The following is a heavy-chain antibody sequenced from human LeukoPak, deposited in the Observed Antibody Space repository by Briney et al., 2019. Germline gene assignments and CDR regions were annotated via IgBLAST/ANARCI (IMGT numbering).Heavy chain of an antibody. Sequence: SETLSLTCTVSGGSISSYYWSWIRQPPGKGLEWIGYIYYSGSTNYNPSLKSRVTISVDTSKNQFSLKLSSVTAADTAVYYCARDSNSGSYCSSTSCPYWYFDLWGRGTLVTVSS. CDR3: ARDSNSGSYCSSTSCPYWYFDL. J-gene: IGHJ2*01. D-gene: IGHD2-2*01. CDR1: GGSISSYY. CDR2: IYYSGST. V-gene: IGHV4-59*01.